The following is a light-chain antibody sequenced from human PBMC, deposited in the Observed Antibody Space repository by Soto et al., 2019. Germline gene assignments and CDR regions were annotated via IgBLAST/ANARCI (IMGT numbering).Light chain of an antibody. CDR2: KAS. V-gene: IGKV2-30*01. CDR3: MQGTHWPPT. J-gene: IGKJ1*01. Sequence: DVVMTQSPLSLPVTLGQSASISCSSSQSVVDSRDGIAYLSWFQHRPGQSPRRLIYKASKRDSGVPDRFSGSGSGTDFTLTISRVQAEDVGAYYCMQGTHWPPTFGRGTKVEFK. CDR1: QSVVDSRDGIAY.